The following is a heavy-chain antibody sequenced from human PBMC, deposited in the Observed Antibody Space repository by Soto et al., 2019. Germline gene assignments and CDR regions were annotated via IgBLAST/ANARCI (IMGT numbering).Heavy chain of an antibody. Sequence: PSETLSLTCTVSGGSINSTFYYWGWIRQPPGKGLEWIGSIYYSGSTSYNPSLESRVTISVDTSKNQFSLKLSSVTAADTVIYYCARVYYYDSSGLHFFNYWGQGTLVTV. V-gene: IGHV4-39*02. CDR1: GGSINSTFYY. CDR2: IYYSGST. D-gene: IGHD3-22*01. CDR3: ARVYYYDSSGLHFFNY. J-gene: IGHJ4*02.